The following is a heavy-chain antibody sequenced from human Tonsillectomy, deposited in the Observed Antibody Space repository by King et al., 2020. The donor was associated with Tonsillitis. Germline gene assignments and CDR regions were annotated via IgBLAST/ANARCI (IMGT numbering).Heavy chain of an antibody. CDR3: ARGRWKQLWDDAFDI. CDR2: IWYDGGNK. J-gene: IGHJ3*02. V-gene: IGHV3-33*08. CDR1: GFTFSSYG. Sequence: HVQLVESGGGVVQPGRSLRLSCAASGFTFSSYGMHWVRQAPGKGLEWVALIWYDGGNKYYADSMKGRFTISRDNSKNTLYLQMNSLRAEDTAVYYCARGRWKQLWDDAFDIWGQGTMVTVSS. D-gene: IGHD5-18*01.